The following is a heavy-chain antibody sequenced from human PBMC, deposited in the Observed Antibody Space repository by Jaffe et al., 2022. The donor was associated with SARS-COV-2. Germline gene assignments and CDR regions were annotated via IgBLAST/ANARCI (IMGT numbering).Heavy chain of an antibody. CDR3: ARDGRGYRYGRNYFDN. D-gene: IGHD5-18*01. CDR1: GFTFNKYS. V-gene: IGHV3-21*01. CDR2: ISGDGGYI. J-gene: IGHJ4*02. Sequence: EVQLVDSGGGLVKPGGSLRLSCAASGFTFNKYSINWVRQAPGKGLEWVSSISGDGGYIYYADSVQGRFTISRDTATNSVYLQMNSLRAEDTAVYYCARDGRGYRYGRNYFDNWGQGTLVTVSS.